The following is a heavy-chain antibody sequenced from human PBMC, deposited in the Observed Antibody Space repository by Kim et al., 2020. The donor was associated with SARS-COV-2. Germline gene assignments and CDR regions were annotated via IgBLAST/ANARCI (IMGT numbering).Heavy chain of an antibody. CDR3: ARGNYGSGSYYIPYFDY. J-gene: IGHJ4*02. V-gene: IGHV4-34*01. D-gene: IGHD3-10*01. Sequence: LRSRVTVSVDTSKNQCSVKLSSVTAADTAVYYCARGNYGSGSYYIPYFDYWGQGTLVTVSS.